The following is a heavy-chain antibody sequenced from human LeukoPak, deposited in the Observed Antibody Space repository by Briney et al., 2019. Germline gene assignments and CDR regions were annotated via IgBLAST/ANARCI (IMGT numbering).Heavy chain of an antibody. D-gene: IGHD3-10*01. CDR2: INHSGRT. J-gene: IGHJ4*02. CDR1: GGSFSGYY. V-gene: IGHV4-34*01. Sequence: SETLSLTCAVYGGSFSGYYWSWIRQPPGKGLEWIGEINHSGRTNYNPSLKSRVTILVDTSKNHFSLKLSSVTAADTAVYYCARGGLQHYYGSGSHDYWGQGTLVTVSS. CDR3: ARGGLQHYYGSGSHDY.